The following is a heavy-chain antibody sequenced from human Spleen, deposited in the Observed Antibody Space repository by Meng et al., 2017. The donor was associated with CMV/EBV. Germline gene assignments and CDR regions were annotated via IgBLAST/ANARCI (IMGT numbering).Heavy chain of an antibody. Sequence: TVSGGSISSGGYYWSWIRQHPGKGPEYIGYIYFRGSTYYNPSLESRVTISVDTSKNQFSLRLTSVTAADTAVYYCARDRDTDFWSPIRWGQGALVTVSS. CDR3: ARDRDTDFWSPIR. CDR1: GGSISSGGYY. CDR2: IYFRGST. J-gene: IGHJ4*02. V-gene: IGHV4-31*02. D-gene: IGHD3-3*01.